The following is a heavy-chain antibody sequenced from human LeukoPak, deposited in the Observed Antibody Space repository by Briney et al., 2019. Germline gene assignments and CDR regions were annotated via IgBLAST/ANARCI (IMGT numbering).Heavy chain of an antibody. CDR2: INPNSGGT. V-gene: IGHV1-2*02. J-gene: IGHJ4*02. CDR1: GYTFTGYY. CDR3: ARVFTVTTYYFDY. Sequence: ASVKVSCKASGYTFTGYYMHWVRQAPGQGLEWMGWINPNSGGTNYAQKFQGRVTMTRDTSISTAYMELSRLRSDDTAVYYCARVFTVTTYYFDYWGQGTLATVSS. D-gene: IGHD4-11*01.